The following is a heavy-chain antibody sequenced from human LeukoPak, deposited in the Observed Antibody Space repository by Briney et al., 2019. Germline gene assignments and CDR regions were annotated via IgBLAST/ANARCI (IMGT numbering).Heavy chain of an antibody. D-gene: IGHD5-18*01. Sequence: PSETLSLTCTVSGGSIRSGSYYWSWIRQPARKGLEWIGRIYTSGSTNYNPSLKSRVTISVDTSKNQFSLKLSSVTAADTAVYYCARADTAMVRGYFDYWGQGTLFTVSS. CDR2: IYTSGST. V-gene: IGHV4-61*02. CDR1: GGSIRSGSYY. CDR3: ARADTAMVRGYFDY. J-gene: IGHJ4*02.